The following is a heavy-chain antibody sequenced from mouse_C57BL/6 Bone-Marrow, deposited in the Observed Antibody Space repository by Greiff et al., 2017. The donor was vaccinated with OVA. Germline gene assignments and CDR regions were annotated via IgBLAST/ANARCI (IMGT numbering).Heavy chain of an antibody. CDR2: IYPGSGST. CDR1: GYTFTSSW. Sequence: QVPLQQPGAELVKPGASVKMSCKASGYTFTSSWITWVKQRPGQGLEWIGDIYPGSGSTNYNEKLKSKATLTVDTSSSTAYMQLSSLTSEDSAVYYCAREITLGLGFAYWGQGTLVTVSA. J-gene: IGHJ3*01. CDR3: AREITLGLGFAY. D-gene: IGHD2-4*01. V-gene: IGHV1-55*01.